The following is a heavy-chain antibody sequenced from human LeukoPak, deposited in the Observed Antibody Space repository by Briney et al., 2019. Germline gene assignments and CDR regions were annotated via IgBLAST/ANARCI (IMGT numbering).Heavy chain of an antibody. J-gene: IGHJ4*02. CDR3: ARLIPVWGSYYLDYFDY. CDR2: IKQDGSEK. V-gene: IGHV3-7*01. D-gene: IGHD3-16*01. CDR1: GFTFSSYW. Sequence: GGSLRLSCAASGFTFSSYWMSWVRQAPGKGLEWVANIKQDGSEKYYVDSVKGRFTISRDNAKNSLYLQMNSLRAEDTAVYYCARLIPVWGSYYLDYFDYWAQGTRVPVSS.